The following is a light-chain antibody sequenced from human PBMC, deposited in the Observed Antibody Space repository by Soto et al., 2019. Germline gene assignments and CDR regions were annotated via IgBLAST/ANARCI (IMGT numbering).Light chain of an antibody. CDR3: SSYAGSSNV. CDR2: EVN. J-gene: IGLJ1*01. Sequence: LTQPPSASWSPGHSVSISCTGTSSDVGGYNYVSWYQQHPGKAPKLMIYEVNKRPSGVPDRFSGSKSGNTASLTVSGLQAEDEAHYYCSSYAGSSNVFGTGTKVTVL. CDR1: SSDVGGYNY. V-gene: IGLV2-8*01.